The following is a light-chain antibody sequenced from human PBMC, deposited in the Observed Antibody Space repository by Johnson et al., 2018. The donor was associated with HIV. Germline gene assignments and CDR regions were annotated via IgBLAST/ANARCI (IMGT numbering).Light chain of an antibody. V-gene: IGLV1-51*02. CDR1: SSNIGNNY. Sequence: QSVLTQPPSVSAAPGQKVTISCSGSSSNIGNNYVSWYQQLPGTAPKLLIYENNKRPSGIPDRFSGSKSGTSATLAITGLQTGDEADYYCGTWDSRLGAGGVLGTGTKFTVL. CDR3: GTWDSRLGAGGV. J-gene: IGLJ1*01. CDR2: ENN.